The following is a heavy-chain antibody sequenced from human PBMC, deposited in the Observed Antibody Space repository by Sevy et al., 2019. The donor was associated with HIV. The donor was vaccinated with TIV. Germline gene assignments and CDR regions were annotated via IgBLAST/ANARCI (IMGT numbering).Heavy chain of an antibody. CDR2: IKRDGSER. Sequence: GGSLRLSCAASGFSFSNYWMSWVRQAPGKGLEWVANIKRDGSERYYVASVKGRFTISRDNAKTSLYLQMHSLRSEDTAVYYCARDRDVDYGMDVWGQGTTVTVSS. V-gene: IGHV3-7*03. J-gene: IGHJ6*02. CDR1: GFSFSNYW. CDR3: ARDRDVDYGMDV.